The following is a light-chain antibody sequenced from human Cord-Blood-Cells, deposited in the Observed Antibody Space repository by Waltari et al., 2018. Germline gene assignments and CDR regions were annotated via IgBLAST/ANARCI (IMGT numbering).Light chain of an antibody. CDR3: NSRDSSGNHVV. CDR2: GKN. CDR1: SLRSYY. V-gene: IGLV3-19*01. J-gene: IGLJ2*01. Sequence: SSELTQDPAVSVALGQTVRITCQGDSLRSYYASWYQQKPGQDPELVIYGKNNRPSGIPDRFSGFSSGNTASLTITGAQAEDEADYYCNSRDSSGNHVVFGGGTKLTVL.